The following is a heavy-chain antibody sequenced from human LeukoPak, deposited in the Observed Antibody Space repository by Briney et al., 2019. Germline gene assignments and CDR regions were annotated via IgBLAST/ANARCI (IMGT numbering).Heavy chain of an antibody. V-gene: IGHV3-43*02. CDR3: ANPSDGYNSNAPVY. CDR1: GFTFDDYA. CDR2: ISGDGGST. J-gene: IGHJ4*02. D-gene: IGHD5-24*01. Sequence: GGSLSLSCAASGFTFDDYALHWVRQPPGKGLEWVSLISGDGGSTYYADSVKGRFTISRDNSKNSLYLQMNSLRTEDTALYYCANPSDGYNSNAPVYWGQGTLVTVSS.